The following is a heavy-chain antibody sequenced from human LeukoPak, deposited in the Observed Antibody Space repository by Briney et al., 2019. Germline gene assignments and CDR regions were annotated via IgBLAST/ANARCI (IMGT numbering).Heavy chain of an antibody. D-gene: IGHD2-21*02. J-gene: IGHJ6*02. V-gene: IGHV4-34*01. Sequence: SETLSLTCAVYGGSFSGYYWSWIRQPPGKGLEWIGEINHSGSTNYNPSLKSRVTISVDTSKNQFSLKLSSVTAADTAVYYCARGGWLLRSKGMDVWGQGTTVTVSS. CDR2: INHSGST. CDR1: GGSFSGYY. CDR3: ARGGWLLRSKGMDV.